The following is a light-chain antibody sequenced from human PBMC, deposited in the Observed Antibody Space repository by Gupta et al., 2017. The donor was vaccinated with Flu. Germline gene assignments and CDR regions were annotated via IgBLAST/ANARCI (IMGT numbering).Light chain of an antibody. V-gene: IGKV3-20*01. Sequence: EIVLTQSPGTLSLSPGERATLSCRASQNVYNNYLAWYQQKPGQAPRLLIYAASSRLTGIPDRFSGSGSGTDFTLTISRLEPEDFAVYYCQQGSSSPTFGQGTKAEIK. CDR1: QNVYNNY. CDR2: AAS. J-gene: IGKJ1*01. CDR3: QQGSSSPT.